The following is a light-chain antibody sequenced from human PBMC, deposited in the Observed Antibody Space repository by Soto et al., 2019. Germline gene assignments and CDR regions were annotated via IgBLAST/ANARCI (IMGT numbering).Light chain of an antibody. J-gene: IGKJ1*01. CDR2: DAS. V-gene: IGKV1-5*01. Sequence: DIQMTQSPATLSASVGDRVTITCRASQSISSWLAWYQQKPGKVPKLLIDDASNLESGVPSRFSGSGSGTEFTLTVSSLQPEDFATYYCQQYNTYPLTFGQGTKVEIK. CDR3: QQYNTYPLT. CDR1: QSISSW.